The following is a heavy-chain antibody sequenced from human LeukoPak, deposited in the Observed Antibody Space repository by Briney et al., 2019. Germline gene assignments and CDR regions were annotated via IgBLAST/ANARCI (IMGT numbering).Heavy chain of an antibody. Sequence: ASVTVSCKASGYTFTSYYIHWVRQAPGQGLEWMGIISPSGGSTSYTQKFQGRVTMTRDTSTSTVYMDLSSLRSEDTAVYYCAREGDMASVDYWGQGTLVTVSS. CDR1: GYTFTSYY. V-gene: IGHV1-46*01. D-gene: IGHD2-21*01. J-gene: IGHJ4*02. CDR3: AREGDMASVDY. CDR2: ISPSGGST.